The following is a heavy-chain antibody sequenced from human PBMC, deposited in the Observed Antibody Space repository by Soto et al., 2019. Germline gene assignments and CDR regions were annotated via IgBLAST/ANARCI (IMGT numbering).Heavy chain of an antibody. CDR1: GGSISSGGYY. Sequence: QVQLQESGPGLVKPSQTLSLTCTVSGGSISSGGYYWSWIRQHPGKGLEWIGYIYYSGSTYYNPSLKRRVTVAVDTSKNQFSLKLSSVTAADTAVYYCARYFGVAAAGPFDYWGQGTLVTVSS. J-gene: IGHJ4*02. CDR2: IYYSGST. D-gene: IGHD6-13*01. CDR3: ARYFGVAAAGPFDY. V-gene: IGHV4-31*03.